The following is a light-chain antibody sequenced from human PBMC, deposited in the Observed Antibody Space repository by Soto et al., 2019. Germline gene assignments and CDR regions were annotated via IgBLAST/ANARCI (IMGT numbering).Light chain of an antibody. CDR2: DVS. J-gene: IGLJ3*02. CDR1: SSDVGGHNL. V-gene: IGLV2-11*01. CDR3: CSYAGSSLWV. Sequence: QSALTQPRSVSGSPGQSVTISCTGTSSDVGGHNLVSWYQQHPGKAPKLVIYDVSKWPSGVPDRFFGSKSDNTASLTISGLQAEDEADYYCCSYAGSSLWVFGGGTKLTVL.